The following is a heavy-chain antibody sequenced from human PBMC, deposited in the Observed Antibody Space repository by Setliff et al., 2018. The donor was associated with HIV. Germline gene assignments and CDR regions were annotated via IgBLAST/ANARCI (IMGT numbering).Heavy chain of an antibody. J-gene: IGHJ4*02. V-gene: IGHV4-59*08. CDR1: GGSISSHC. Sequence: SETLSLTCTVSGGSISSHCWSWIRQSPGKALEWIGYIYAGGSIIYNPSLKSRVTISVDTSKNQFSLTLSSVTAGDSALYYCARRRGQKATGWYYFDFWGQGALVTVSS. D-gene: IGHD6-19*01. CDR3: ARRRGQKATGWYYFDF. CDR2: IYAGGSI.